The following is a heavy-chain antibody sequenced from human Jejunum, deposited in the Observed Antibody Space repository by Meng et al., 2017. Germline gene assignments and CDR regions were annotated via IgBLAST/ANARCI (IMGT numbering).Heavy chain of an antibody. CDR1: GFTFSNYW. CDR2: INSDGSST. J-gene: IGHJ4*02. CDR3: SRGGGNSWSPFDY. Sequence: GESLKISCAASGFTFSNYWMHWVRQAPGKGLVWVSRINSDGSSTSYADSVKGRFTISRDNAKNTLYLQMNSLRAEDTAVYFCSRGGGNSWSPFDYWGQGTRVTVSS. D-gene: IGHD4-23*01. V-gene: IGHV3-74*01.